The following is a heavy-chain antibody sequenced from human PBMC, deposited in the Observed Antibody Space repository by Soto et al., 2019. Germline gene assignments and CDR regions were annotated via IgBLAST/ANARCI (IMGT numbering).Heavy chain of an antibody. CDR3: SRYTSGLRYYYSGMYV. D-gene: IGHD5-12*01. CDR1: GFTFGSYG. CDR2: IWYDGDIK. V-gene: IGHV3-33*01. Sequence: VGSLRLSFAASGFTFGSYGLHWVRQAPGKGLEWVAVIWYDGDIKYYTESVEVRFTTSRDNSKNTLYLQMNSLRAEDTAVYYCSRYTSGLRYYYSGMYVWGQGTTVTDS. J-gene: IGHJ6*02.